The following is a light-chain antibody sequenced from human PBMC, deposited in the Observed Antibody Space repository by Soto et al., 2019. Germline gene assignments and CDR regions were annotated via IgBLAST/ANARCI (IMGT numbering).Light chain of an antibody. V-gene: IGKV1-39*01. Sequence: DIQMTPSPSSLSASVGDRVTITCRASQSISSYLSWYQQKPGNAPKLLIYAASSLQSGVPSRFSGSGSGSDFTLTISSLQPEDFATYHCQQSYSTLTFGGGTKVDIK. CDR2: AAS. CDR1: QSISSY. J-gene: IGKJ4*01. CDR3: QQSYSTLT.